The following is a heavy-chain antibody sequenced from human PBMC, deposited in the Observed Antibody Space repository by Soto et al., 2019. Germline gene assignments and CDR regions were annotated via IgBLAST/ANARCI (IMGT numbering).Heavy chain of an antibody. CDR1: GFTFSSYG. J-gene: IGHJ4*02. CDR3: AKDGARFLESFLDY. D-gene: IGHD3-3*01. Sequence: QVQLVESGGGVVQPGRSLRLSCAASGFTFSSYGMHWVRQAPGKGLEWVAVISYDGSNKYYADSVKGRFTISRDNSKNTLYLQMNSLRAEDTAVYYCAKDGARFLESFLDYWGQGTLVTVSS. V-gene: IGHV3-30*18. CDR2: ISYDGSNK.